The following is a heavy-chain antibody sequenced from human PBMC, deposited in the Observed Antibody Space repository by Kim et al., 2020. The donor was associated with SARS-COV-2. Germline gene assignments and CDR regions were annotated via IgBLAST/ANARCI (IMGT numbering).Heavy chain of an antibody. CDR2: IYPGDSDT. V-gene: IGHV5-51*01. CDR3: ARVSIAPGYCGGDCSASDYFDY. J-gene: IGHJ4*02. Sequence: GESLKISCKGSGYSFTSYWIGWVRQMPGKGLEWMGIIYPGDSDTRYSPSFQGQVTISADKTISTAYLQWSSLKASDTAMYYCARVSIAPGYCGGDCSASDYFDYWGQGTLVTVSS. D-gene: IGHD2-21*02. CDR1: GYSFTSYW.